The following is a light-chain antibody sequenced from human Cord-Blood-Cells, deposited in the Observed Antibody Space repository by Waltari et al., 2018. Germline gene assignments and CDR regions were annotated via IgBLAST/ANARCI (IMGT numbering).Light chain of an antibody. V-gene: IGKV1-39*01. Sequence: DIQLTKSPSSLTASVGDRVTITCRASQSISSYLNWYQQKPGKAPKLLIYAASSLQSGVPSRFSGSGSGTDFTLTISSLQPEDFETYYCQQSYRTFGQGTKVEIK. CDR1: QSISSY. CDR2: AAS. J-gene: IGKJ1*01. CDR3: QQSYRT.